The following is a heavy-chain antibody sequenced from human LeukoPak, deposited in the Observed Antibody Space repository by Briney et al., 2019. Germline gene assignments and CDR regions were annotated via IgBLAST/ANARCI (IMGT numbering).Heavy chain of an antibody. D-gene: IGHD5-18*01. Sequence: KPSETLSLTCTVSGGSISSNTYYWVWIRQPPGKGLEWIGNIYYSGNTYYNPSLKSRVTISVDTSKNQFSLKLSSVTAADTAVYHCARRYRYNYGKIDYWGQGILVTVSS. CDR3: ARRYRYNYGKIDY. CDR1: GGSISSNTYY. CDR2: IYYSGNT. V-gene: IGHV4-39*01. J-gene: IGHJ4*02.